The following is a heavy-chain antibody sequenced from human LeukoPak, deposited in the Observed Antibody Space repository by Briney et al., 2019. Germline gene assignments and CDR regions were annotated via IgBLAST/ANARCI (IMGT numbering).Heavy chain of an antibody. V-gene: IGHV3-21*01. Sequence: GGSLRLSCAASGFTFSSYSMNWVRQAPGKGLEWVSSISSSSSYIYYADSVKGRFTISRDNAKNSLYLQMNSPRAEDTAVYYCARVGCSGGSCYHDAFDIWGQGTMVTVSS. D-gene: IGHD2-15*01. CDR3: ARVGCSGGSCYHDAFDI. CDR1: GFTFSSYS. J-gene: IGHJ3*02. CDR2: ISSSSSYI.